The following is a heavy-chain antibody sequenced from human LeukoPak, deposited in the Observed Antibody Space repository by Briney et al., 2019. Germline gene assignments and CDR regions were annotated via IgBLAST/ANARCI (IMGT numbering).Heavy chain of an antibody. D-gene: IGHD2-15*01. V-gene: IGHV3-23*01. CDR3: AKQLGYCSDGSCYFPY. J-gene: IGHJ4*02. Sequence: GGSLRLSCAASGFTFSSYVMSWVRQAPGKGLEWVSAISNNGGYTYYADSVQGRFTISRDNSKSTLCLQMNSLRAEDTAVYYCAKQLGYCSDGSCYFPYWGQGTLVTVSS. CDR2: ISNNGGYT. CDR1: GFTFSSYV.